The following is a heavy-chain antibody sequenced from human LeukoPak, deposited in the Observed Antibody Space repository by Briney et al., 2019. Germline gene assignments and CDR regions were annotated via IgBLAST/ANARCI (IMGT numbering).Heavy chain of an antibody. J-gene: IGHJ4*02. V-gene: IGHV1-69*04. CDR1: GGTFSSYA. CDR3: ARDLVAAAGTTLFDY. CDR2: IIPILGIA. D-gene: IGHD6-13*01. Sequence: AVKVSCKASGGTFSSYAISWVRQAPGQGLGWMGRIIPILGIANYAQKFQGRITITADKSTSTAYMELSSLRSEDTAVYYCARDLVAAAGTTLFDYWGQGTLVTVSS.